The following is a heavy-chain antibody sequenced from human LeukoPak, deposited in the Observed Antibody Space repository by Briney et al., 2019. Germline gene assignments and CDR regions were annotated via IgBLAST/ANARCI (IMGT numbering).Heavy chain of an antibody. CDR3: ARSRWIQLIDY. CDR2: INQDGSEK. Sequence: GGSLRLSCAASGFTFSSYAMSWVRQAPGKGLEWVANINQDGSEKYYVDSVKGRFTISRDNAKNSLYLQMNSLRAEGTAVYYCARSRWIQLIDYWGQGTLVTVSS. CDR1: GFTFSSYA. J-gene: IGHJ4*02. D-gene: IGHD5-18*01. V-gene: IGHV3-7*01.